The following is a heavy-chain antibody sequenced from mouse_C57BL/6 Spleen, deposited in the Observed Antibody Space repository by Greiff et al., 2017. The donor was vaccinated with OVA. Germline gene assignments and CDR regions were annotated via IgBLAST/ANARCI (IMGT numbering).Heavy chain of an antibody. CDR2: FHPYNDDT. Sequence: VHLVESGAELVKPGASVKMSCKASGYTFTTYPIEWMKQNHGKSLEWIGNFHPYNDDTKYNEKFKGKATLTVEKSSSTVYVELSRLTSDDSAVYYCARRESNYGDYAMDYWGQGTSGTVSS. J-gene: IGHJ4*01. V-gene: IGHV1-47*01. D-gene: IGHD2-5*01. CDR1: GYTFTTYP. CDR3: ARRESNYGDYAMDY.